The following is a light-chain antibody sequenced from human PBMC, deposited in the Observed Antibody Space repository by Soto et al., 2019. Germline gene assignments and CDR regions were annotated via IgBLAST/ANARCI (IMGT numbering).Light chain of an antibody. CDR3: QQSYSSPRT. Sequence: DIQMTQSPSSLSASVGDRVTITCRASQSISSYLNWYQQKPGKAPKLLIYAASSLQSGVPSRFSGSRSGTDFTLTISSLQPEDFATDYCQQSYSSPRTFGPGTTVD. CDR1: QSISSY. CDR2: AAS. J-gene: IGKJ3*01. V-gene: IGKV1-39*01.